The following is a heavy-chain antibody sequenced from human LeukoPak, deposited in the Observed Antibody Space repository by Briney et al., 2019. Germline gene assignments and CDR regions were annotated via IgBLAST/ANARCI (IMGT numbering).Heavy chain of an antibody. CDR3: AKDVGKWESLHFFDY. D-gene: IGHD1-26*01. J-gene: IGHJ4*02. V-gene: IGHV3-23*01. CDR1: GFTFRNYA. CDR2: ISASGIST. Sequence: GGSLRLSCATAGFTFRNYAMNWVRQAPGKGLEWVSSISASGISTYYSDSVKGRFTISRDNSRNTLYLQMNSLRGDDTAVYYCAKDVGKWESLHFFDYWGQGTLVTVSS.